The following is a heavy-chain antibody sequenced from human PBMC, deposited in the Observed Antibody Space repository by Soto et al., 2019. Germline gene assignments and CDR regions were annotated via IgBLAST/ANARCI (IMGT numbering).Heavy chain of an antibody. V-gene: IGHV4-34*01. J-gene: IGHJ4*02. D-gene: IGHD3-16*01. CDR1: GGSFRGYF. CDR3: QGGDF. CDR2: INDRGST. Sequence: SETLSLTCAVSGGSFRGYFWSWIRQSPDKGLEWIGEINDRGSTYYNPSFKSRLTISVDTSKSQISLTLTSVTAADSAVYYCQGGDFWGQGTRVTVSS.